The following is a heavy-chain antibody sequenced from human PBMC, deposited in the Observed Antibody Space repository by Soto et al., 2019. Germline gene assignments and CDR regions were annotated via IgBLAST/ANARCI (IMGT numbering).Heavy chain of an antibody. CDR1: GFSFGGYA. CDR3: AKPECFNVCYNAFEC. D-gene: IGHD3-10*01. CDR2: ISGGGGST. J-gene: IGHJ4*02. V-gene: IGHV3-23*01. Sequence: GGSVRRSCAACGFSFGGYAVTWVRQAPGKWLEWVSAISGGGGSTYYADSVKGRLTISRDNSKNTVYLQMNSLRAGHTALYYCAKPECFNVCYNAFECWGQGTRVT.